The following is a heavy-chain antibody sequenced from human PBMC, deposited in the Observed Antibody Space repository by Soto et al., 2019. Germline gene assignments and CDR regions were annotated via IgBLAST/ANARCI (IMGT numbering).Heavy chain of an antibody. CDR3: TRANWYSEY. CDR1: GGSISNHY. D-gene: IGHD7-27*01. Sequence: QVQLQESGPGLVKPSETLSLTCTVSGGSISNHYWSWIRQPPGKGLEWIGYIYYNGNTNYNPSLKSRVTMSVDTSKNQISQKLSSVTAADTAVYYCTRANWYSEYWGQGTLVTVSS. V-gene: IGHV4-59*11. CDR2: IYYNGNT. J-gene: IGHJ4*02.